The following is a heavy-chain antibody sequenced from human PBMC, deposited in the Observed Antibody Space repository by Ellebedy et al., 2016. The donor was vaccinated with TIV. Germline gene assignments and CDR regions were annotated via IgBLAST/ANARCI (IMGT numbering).Heavy chain of an antibody. D-gene: IGHD2/OR15-2a*01. V-gene: IGHV4-59*08. CDR3: ARLKGSTTYPFDY. CDR2: IYYSGST. J-gene: IGHJ4*02. Sequence: SETLSLTCTVSGGSISSYYWSWIRQPPGKGLEWIGYIYYSGSTNYNPSLKSRVTISVDTSKNQFSLKLSSVTAADTAVYYCARLKGSTTYPFDYWGQGTLVTVSS. CDR1: GGSISSYY.